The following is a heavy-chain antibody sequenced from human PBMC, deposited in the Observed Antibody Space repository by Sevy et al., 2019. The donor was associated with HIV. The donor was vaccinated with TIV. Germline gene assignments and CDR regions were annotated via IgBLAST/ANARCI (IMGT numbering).Heavy chain of an antibody. CDR2: IYTGGST. CDR3: ARGSTYYYDDSGYSTRGDAFDI. Sequence: GGSLRLSCAASGFTVSSNYMTWVRQAPGNGLEWVSVIYTGGSTYYAESVKGRFTISRDNSKNTVYLRMNSLRAEDTAVYYCARGSTYYYDDSGYSTRGDAFDISGQGTMVTVSS. D-gene: IGHD3-22*01. CDR1: GFTVSSNY. V-gene: IGHV3-53*01. J-gene: IGHJ3*02.